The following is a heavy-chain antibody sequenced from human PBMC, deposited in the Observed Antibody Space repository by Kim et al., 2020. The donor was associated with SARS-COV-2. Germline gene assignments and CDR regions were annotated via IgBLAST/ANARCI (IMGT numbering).Heavy chain of an antibody. V-gene: IGHV3-30*04. D-gene: IGHD5-12*01. CDR2: ISYDGSNK. Sequence: GGSLRLSCAASGFTFSSYAMHWVRQAPGKGLEWVAVISYDGSNKYYADSVKGRFTISRDNSKNTLYLQMNSLRAEDTAVYYCARDPRLRWLQSRYNPYYFDYWGQGTLVTVSS. CDR1: GFTFSSYA. CDR3: ARDPRLRWLQSRYNPYYFDY. J-gene: IGHJ4*02.